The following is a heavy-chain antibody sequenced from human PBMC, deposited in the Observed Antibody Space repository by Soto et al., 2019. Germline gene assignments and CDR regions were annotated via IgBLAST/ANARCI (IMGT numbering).Heavy chain of an antibody. J-gene: IGHJ6*03. CDR1: GFTFSSYA. CDR3: AKAPYCSSTSCLREDPGYYYYMDV. Sequence: GGSLRLSCAASGFTFSSYAMSWVRQAPGKGLEWVSAISGSGGSTYYADSVKGRFTISRDNSKNTLYLQMNSLRAEDTAVYYCAKAPYCSSTSCLREDPGYYYYMDVWGKGTTVTVSS. CDR2: ISGSGGST. D-gene: IGHD2-2*01. V-gene: IGHV3-23*01.